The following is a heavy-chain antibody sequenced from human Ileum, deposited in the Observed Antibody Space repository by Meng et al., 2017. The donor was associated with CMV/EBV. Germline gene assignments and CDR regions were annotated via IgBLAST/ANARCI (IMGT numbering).Heavy chain of an antibody. CDR3: ARPPGRMFDY. V-gene: IGHV3-7*01. CDR1: GFAFSSYW. J-gene: IGHJ4*02. Sequence: GGPLRLSCAVSGFAFSSYWMTWVSQAPGKGLEWVANINPDGSGGQYVDSVKGRFTISRDNAKNSLYLQMDSLRVEDTAVYYCARPPGRMFDYWGQGTLVTVSS. CDR2: INPDGSGG. D-gene: IGHD2-15*01.